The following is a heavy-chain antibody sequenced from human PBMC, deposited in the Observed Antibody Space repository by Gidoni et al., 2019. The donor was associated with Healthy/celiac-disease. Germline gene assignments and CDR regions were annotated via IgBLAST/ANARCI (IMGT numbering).Heavy chain of an antibody. J-gene: IGHJ4*02. CDR1: GFTFGGYA. CDR3: TRGAPGGDSSGYYPYFDY. D-gene: IGHD3-22*01. Sequence: EVQLVESGGGLVKPGRSLRLSCTASGFTFGGYAMSWFRQAPGKGLEWVGFIRSKAYGGTTEYAASVKGRFTISRDDSKSIAYLQMNSLKTEDTAVYYCTRGAPGGDSSGYYPYFDYWGQGTLVTVSS. CDR2: IRSKAYGGTT. V-gene: IGHV3-49*05.